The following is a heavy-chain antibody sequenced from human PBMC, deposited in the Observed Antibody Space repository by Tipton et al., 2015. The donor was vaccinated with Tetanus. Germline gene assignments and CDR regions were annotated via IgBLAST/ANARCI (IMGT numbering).Heavy chain of an antibody. D-gene: IGHD2-15*01. CDR2: SWYDGTDK. CDR3: AREADCRGGSWFPWDFGN. CDR1: GFIFSSYG. Sequence: SLRLSCAASGFIFSSYGIHWVRQAPGKGLEWVAVSWYDGTDKYYADSVKGRFTISRDNSKNILYLQMNSLRAGDPAVYYCAREADCRGGSWFPWDFGNWGQGTQVTVSS. V-gene: IGHV3-33*01. J-gene: IGHJ4*02.